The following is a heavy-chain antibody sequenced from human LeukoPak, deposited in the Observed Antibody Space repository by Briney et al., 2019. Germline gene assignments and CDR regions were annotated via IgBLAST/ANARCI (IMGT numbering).Heavy chain of an antibody. Sequence: PGGSLRLSCAASGFTFSSYWMHWVRQAPGKGLVWVSRINSDGSSTNYADSVKGRFTISRDNAKNTLYLQTNSLRAEDTAVYYCARHHDCSGGSCYSGDAFDIWGQGTMVTVSS. CDR3: ARHHDCSGGSCYSGDAFDI. V-gene: IGHV3-74*01. D-gene: IGHD2-15*01. J-gene: IGHJ3*02. CDR1: GFTFSSYW. CDR2: INSDGSST.